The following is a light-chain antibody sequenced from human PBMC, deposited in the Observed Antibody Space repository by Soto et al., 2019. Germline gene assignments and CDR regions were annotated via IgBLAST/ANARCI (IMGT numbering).Light chain of an antibody. CDR1: QSVSSVY. CDR2: DAS. J-gene: IGKJ1*01. CDR3: QHNFNSLPWT. Sequence: VLTQSPGTLSLSPGERATLSYMASQSVSSVYLAWYQQKPGQAPRLLIYDASIRATGIPDRFSGSASGTDFTITICSLQSPDFASYFCQHNFNSLPWTFGQGTMV. V-gene: IGKV3-20*01.